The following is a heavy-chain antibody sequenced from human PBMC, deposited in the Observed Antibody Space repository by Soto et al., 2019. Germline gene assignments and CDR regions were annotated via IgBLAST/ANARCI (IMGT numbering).Heavy chain of an antibody. CDR3: ARDRPLKANWGLTWFVP. D-gene: IGHD7-27*01. Sequence: PGLEWMGRIIPILGIANYAQKFQGRVTITADKSTSTAYMALSSLRSEDTAVYYCARDRPLKANWGLTWFVPWGQRNLVSVFS. CDR2: IIPILGIA. V-gene: IGHV1-69*04. J-gene: IGHJ5*02.